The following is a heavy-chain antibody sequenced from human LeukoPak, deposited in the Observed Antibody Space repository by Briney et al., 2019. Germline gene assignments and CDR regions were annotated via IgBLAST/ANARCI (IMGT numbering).Heavy chain of an antibody. Sequence: PGGSLRLSFAASGFTFSSYSMNWVRQAPGKGLEWVSSISSSSSYIYYADSVKGRFTISRDNAKNSLYLQMNSLRAEDTAVYYCAREGSGYDQVDYWGQGTLVTVSS. D-gene: IGHD5-12*01. V-gene: IGHV3-21*01. J-gene: IGHJ4*02. CDR3: AREGSGYDQVDY. CDR1: GFTFSSYS. CDR2: ISSSSSYI.